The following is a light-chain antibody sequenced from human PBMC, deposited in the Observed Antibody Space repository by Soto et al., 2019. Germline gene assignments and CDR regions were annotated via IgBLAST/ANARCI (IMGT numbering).Light chain of an antibody. CDR2: GAS. CDR3: QQYNNWPPRWT. CDR1: QSVSSN. V-gene: IGKV3-15*01. J-gene: IGKJ1*01. Sequence: EIVMTQSPASLSVSPGERATLSCRASQSVSSNLAWYQQKPGQAPRLLIYGASTRATGIPVRFSGSGSGTEFTLTISSLQSEDFAVYYCQQYNNWPPRWTFGHGTKVEIK.